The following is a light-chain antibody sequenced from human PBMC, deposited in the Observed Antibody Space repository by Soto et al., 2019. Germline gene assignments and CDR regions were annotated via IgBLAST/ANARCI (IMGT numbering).Light chain of an antibody. J-gene: IGLJ2*01. CDR2: EVS. Sequence: QSALTQPASVSGSPGQSITISCTGTSSDVGGYKYVSWYQQHPDKAPKLIIFEVSNRPSGISSRFSGSKSGNTASLNISGLQAEDEADYYCASYTSSSTSVIFGRGTKVTVL. CDR3: ASYTSSSTSVI. CDR1: SSDVGGYKY. V-gene: IGLV2-14*01.